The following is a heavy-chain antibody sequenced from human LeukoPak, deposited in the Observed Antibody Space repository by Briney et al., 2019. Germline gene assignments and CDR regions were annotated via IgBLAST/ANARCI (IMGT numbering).Heavy chain of an antibody. CDR1: GGSISSYY. CDR3: ARDSIMVRGADWFDP. Sequence: SETLSLTCTVSGGSISSYYWSWIRQPAGKGLEWIGHIYTSGSTNYNPSLKSRVTMSVDTSKNQFSLKLSSVTAADTAVYYCARDSIMVRGADWFDPWGQGTLVTVSS. CDR2: IYTSGST. D-gene: IGHD3-10*01. J-gene: IGHJ5*02. V-gene: IGHV4-4*07.